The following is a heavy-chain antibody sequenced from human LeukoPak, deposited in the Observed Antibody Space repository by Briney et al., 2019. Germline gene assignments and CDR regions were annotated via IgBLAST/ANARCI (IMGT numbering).Heavy chain of an antibody. D-gene: IGHD2-2*01. CDR2: MNPNSGNR. CDR3: ARGSASAASFDY. Sequence: ASVKVSYKASGYTFTSYDINWVRQATGQGLEWMGWMNPNSGNRGYAQRFQGRVTITRNTSISTAYMELSSLRPEDTAVYYCARGSASAASFDYWGQGTLVTVSS. CDR1: GYTFTSYD. V-gene: IGHV1-8*03. J-gene: IGHJ4*02.